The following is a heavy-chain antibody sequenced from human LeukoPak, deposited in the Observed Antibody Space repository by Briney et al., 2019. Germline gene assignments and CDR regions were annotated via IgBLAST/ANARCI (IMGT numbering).Heavy chain of an antibody. J-gene: IGHJ4*02. CDR2: ISNNGGST. Sequence: GGSLRLSCSASGFTFSSYAMHWVRQAPGKGLEYVSAISNNGGSTCHADSVKGRFTISRDNSKNTLYLQMSSLRAEDTAVYYCAYSNSWYLDYWGRGTLVTVSS. CDR3: AYSNSWYLDY. D-gene: IGHD6-13*01. CDR1: GFTFSSYA. V-gene: IGHV3-64D*06.